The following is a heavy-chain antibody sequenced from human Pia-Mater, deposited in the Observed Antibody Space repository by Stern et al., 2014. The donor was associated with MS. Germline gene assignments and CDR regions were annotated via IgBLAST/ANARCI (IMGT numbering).Heavy chain of an antibody. CDR3: DGYASWVDY. Sequence: QVQLQESGPGLVKPSETLSLTCTVSGGSISSSSYYWGWIRQPPGKGLEWIGSIYYSGSTYYNPSLKSRVPLSVDTSKNQFSPTLSPVTAADTAVYYCDGYASWVDYWGQGTLVTVSS. V-gene: IGHV4-39*01. D-gene: IGHD5-18*01. J-gene: IGHJ4*02. CDR2: IYYSGST. CDR1: GGSISSSSYY.